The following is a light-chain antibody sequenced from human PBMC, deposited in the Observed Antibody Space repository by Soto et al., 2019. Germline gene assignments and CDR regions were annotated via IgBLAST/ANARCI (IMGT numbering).Light chain of an antibody. CDR3: QQHNTCPST. CDR1: QGIRND. CDR2: AAS. J-gene: IGKJ1*01. Sequence: DLQMTQSPSSLSASVGDRVTITCRARQGIRNDLGWYQQKPGKAPKRLIYAASSLQGGIPPRFRGSGSGTEFTLTISSLLPVDFATYYCQQHNTCPSTFGQGTKFEIK. V-gene: IGKV1-17*01.